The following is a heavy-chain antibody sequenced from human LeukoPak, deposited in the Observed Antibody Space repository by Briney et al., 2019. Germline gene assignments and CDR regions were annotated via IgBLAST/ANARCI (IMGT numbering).Heavy chain of an antibody. CDR2: IDPSDSYT. CDR3: ARLPRGWSGSILGGFDY. D-gene: IGHD3-22*01. CDR1: GYSFTSYW. V-gene: IGHV5-10-1*01. J-gene: IGHJ4*02. Sequence: GESLKISCRGSGYSFTSYWISWVRQMPGKGLEWMGRIDPSDSYTNYSPSFQGHVTISADKSISTAYLQWSSLKASDTAMYYCARLPRGWSGSILGGFDYWGQGTLVTVSS.